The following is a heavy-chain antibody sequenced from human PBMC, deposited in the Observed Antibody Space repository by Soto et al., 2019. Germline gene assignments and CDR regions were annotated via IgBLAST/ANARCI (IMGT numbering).Heavy chain of an antibody. Sequence: GGSLRLSCAASGFTFDDYAMHWVRQAPGKGLEWVSGISWNSGSIGYAGSVKGRFTISRDNAKNSLYLQMNSLRAEDPALYYCAKDAMYYYGSGSSPYYYYYGMDVWGQGTTVTVSS. J-gene: IGHJ6*02. D-gene: IGHD3-10*01. CDR1: GFTFDDYA. V-gene: IGHV3-9*01. CDR2: ISWNSGSI. CDR3: AKDAMYYYGSGSSPYYYYYGMDV.